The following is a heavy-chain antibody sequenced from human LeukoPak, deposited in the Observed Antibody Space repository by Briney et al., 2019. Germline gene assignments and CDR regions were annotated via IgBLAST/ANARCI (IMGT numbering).Heavy chain of an antibody. Sequence: GASVKVSCKASGYTFTGYYMHWVRQAPGQGLEWMGWINPNSGGTNYAQKFQGRVTMTRDTSISTAYMELSRPRSDDTAVYYCARLYSYGYYFDYWGQGTLVTVSS. CDR2: INPNSGGT. CDR1: GYTFTGYY. V-gene: IGHV1-2*02. CDR3: ARLYSYGYYFDY. J-gene: IGHJ4*02. D-gene: IGHD5-18*01.